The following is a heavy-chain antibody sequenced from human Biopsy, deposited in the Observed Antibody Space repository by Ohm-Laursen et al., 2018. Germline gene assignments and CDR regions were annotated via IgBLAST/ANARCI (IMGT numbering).Heavy chain of an antibody. CDR3: ARMPHFDY. D-gene: IGHD2-2*01. CDR1: GGSISGYH. V-gene: IGHV4-59*07. CDR2: ISHTGSI. Sequence: SDTLSLTCTVSGGSISGYHWSWIRKSPGKGLEWLAYISHTGSITSNPSLNGRATMSLDTSKNQSSLRLIYVTAADTAVYYCARMPHFDYWGQGILVTVSS. J-gene: IGHJ4*02.